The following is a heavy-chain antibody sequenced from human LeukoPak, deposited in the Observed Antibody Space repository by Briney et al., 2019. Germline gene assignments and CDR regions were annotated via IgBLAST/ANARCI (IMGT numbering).Heavy chain of an antibody. Sequence: PSETLSLTCAVYGGSFSGYYWSWIRQPPGKGLEWIGEINHSGSTNYNPSLKSRVTISVDTSKNQFSLKLSSVTAADTAVYYCARSVTGYYPYYFDYWGQGTLVTVSS. D-gene: IGHD3-9*01. CDR2: INHSGST. CDR3: ARSVTGYYPYYFDY. V-gene: IGHV4-34*01. J-gene: IGHJ4*02. CDR1: GGSFSGYY.